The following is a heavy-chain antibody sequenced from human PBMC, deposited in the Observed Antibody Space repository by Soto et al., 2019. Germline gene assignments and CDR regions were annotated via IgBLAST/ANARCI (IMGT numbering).Heavy chain of an antibody. CDR3: ARANLRSGWTFDH. CDR1: GASIISNDW. V-gene: IGHV4-4*02. CDR2: IFHSGRT. J-gene: IGHJ4*02. D-gene: IGHD6-19*01. Sequence: SETLSLTCSVCGASIISNDWWIWIRQTPGKGLEWIGEIFHSGRTNYSPSFKSRVTISVDTSKSQFSLEMASVTAADTAVYYCARANLRSGWTFDHRGQGSPVTVSS.